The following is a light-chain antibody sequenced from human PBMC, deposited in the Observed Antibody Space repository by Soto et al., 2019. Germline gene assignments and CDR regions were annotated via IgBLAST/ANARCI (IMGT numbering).Light chain of an antibody. CDR2: GAP. J-gene: IGKJ4*01. V-gene: IGKV3-15*01. Sequence: EIVMTQSPATLSVSPGERASLSCRASQSVSSYLAWYQQKPGQAPRLLIYGAPTRATDIPARFSGSGSGTEFTLTISSLQSEDFALYYCQQYNNWPLTFGGGTKVDIK. CDR1: QSVSSY. CDR3: QQYNNWPLT.